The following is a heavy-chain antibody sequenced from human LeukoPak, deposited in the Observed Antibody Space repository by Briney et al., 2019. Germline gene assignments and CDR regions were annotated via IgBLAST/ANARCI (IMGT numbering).Heavy chain of an antibody. J-gene: IGHJ4*02. CDR2: INHSGST. Sequence: ASETLSLTCTVSGGSISSSSYYWGWIRQPPGKGLEWIGEINHSGSTNYNPSLKSRVTISVDTSKNQFSLKLSSVTAADTAVYYCARGYSSSPETIKNFDYWGQGTLVTVSS. CDR1: GGSISSSSYY. CDR3: ARGYSSSPETIKNFDY. D-gene: IGHD6-13*01. V-gene: IGHV4-39*07.